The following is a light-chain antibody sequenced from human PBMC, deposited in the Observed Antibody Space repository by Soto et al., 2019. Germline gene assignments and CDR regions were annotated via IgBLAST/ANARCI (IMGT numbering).Light chain of an antibody. Sequence: DIVMTQSPLSLPDTPGEPASISCRSSQSLLHSNGYNYLDWYLQKPGQSPQLLIYLGSNRGSGVPDRFSGSGSGTDFTLKISRVEAEDVGVYYCMQALQTPQFTFGPGTKVDIK. V-gene: IGKV2-28*01. CDR3: MQALQTPQFT. CDR1: QSLLHSNGYNY. J-gene: IGKJ3*01. CDR2: LGS.